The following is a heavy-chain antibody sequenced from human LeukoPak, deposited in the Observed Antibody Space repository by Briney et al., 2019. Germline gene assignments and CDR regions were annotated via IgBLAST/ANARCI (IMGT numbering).Heavy chain of an antibody. CDR2: INWNGGST. CDR1: GFTFDDYG. Sequence: GGSLRLSCAASGFTFDDYGMSWVRQAPGKGLEWVSGINWNGGSTGYADSVKGRFTISRDNAKNSLYLQMNSLRAEDTALYYCARVISGWGRGYYFDYWGQGTLVTVSS. CDR3: ARVISGWGRGYYFDY. J-gene: IGHJ4*02. D-gene: IGHD6-19*01. V-gene: IGHV3-20*04.